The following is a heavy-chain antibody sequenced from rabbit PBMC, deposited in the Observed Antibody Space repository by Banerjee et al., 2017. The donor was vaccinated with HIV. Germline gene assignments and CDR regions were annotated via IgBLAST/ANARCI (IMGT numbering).Heavy chain of an antibody. CDR2: ITYRGSA. Sequence: VESGGGLVQPGGSLKLSCKASGFDFSSYAITWVRQAPGKGLEYIGYITYRGSAYYASWVNGRFTISRENTQNTLYLQLNSLTAADTATYFCARTGGTFNPFSFWGQGTLVTVS. V-gene: IGHV1S47*01. J-gene: IGHJ3*01. CDR1: GFDFSSYA. D-gene: IGHD7-1*01. CDR3: ARTGGTFNPFSF.